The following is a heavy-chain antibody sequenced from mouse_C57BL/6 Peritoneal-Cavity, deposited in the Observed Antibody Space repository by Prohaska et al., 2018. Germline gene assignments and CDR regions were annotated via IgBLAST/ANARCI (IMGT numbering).Heavy chain of an antibody. CDR1: GFTFSEYY. CDR3: ARHHYGSSYWYFDV. D-gene: IGHD1-1*01. CDR2: ISNGGGST. Sequence: EVKLVESGGGLVQPGGSLKLSCAASGFTFSEYYMYWVRQTPEKRLEWVVYISNGGGSTYYPDTVKGRFTIARDNAKNTLYLQMSRLKSEDTAMYYCARHHYGSSYWYFDVWGTGTTVTVSS. V-gene: IGHV5-12*01. J-gene: IGHJ1*03.